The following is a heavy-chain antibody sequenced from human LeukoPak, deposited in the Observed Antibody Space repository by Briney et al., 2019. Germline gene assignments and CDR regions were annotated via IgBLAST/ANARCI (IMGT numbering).Heavy chain of an antibody. J-gene: IGHJ6*03. D-gene: IGHD6-19*01. CDR1: GYTFTSYG. CDR3: ARSAKAIAVAGSYFYYMDV. V-gene: IGHV1-18*01. Sequence: ASVKVSCKASGYTFTSYGISWVRQAPGQGLEWMGRISAYSGNTNYAQKLQGRVTMTTDTSTSTAYMELRSLRSDDTAVYYCARSAKAIAVAGSYFYYMDVWGKGTTVTVSS. CDR2: ISAYSGNT.